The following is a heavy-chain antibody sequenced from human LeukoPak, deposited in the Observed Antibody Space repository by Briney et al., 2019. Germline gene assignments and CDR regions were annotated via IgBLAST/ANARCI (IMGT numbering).Heavy chain of an antibody. CDR2: INHSGST. V-gene: IGHV4-34*01. J-gene: IGHJ4*02. D-gene: IGHD3-10*01. CDR1: GGSFSGYY. Sequence: PSETLSLTCAVYGGSFSGYYWSWIRQPPGKGLEWIGEINHSGSTNYNPSLKSRVTISVDTSKNQFSLKLSSVTAADTAVYYCARGRVIFYYGPGSRFDYWGQGTLVTVSS. CDR3: ARGRVIFYYGPGSRFDY.